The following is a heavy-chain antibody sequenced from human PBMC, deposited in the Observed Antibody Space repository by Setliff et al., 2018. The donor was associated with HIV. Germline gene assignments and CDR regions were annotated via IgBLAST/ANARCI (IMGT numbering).Heavy chain of an antibody. CDR1: GDSINNYY. V-gene: IGHV4-59*08. Sequence: SETLSLTCTVSGDSINNYYWSWIRQPPGKGLEWIGYVYSTGSTNSKSSLKSRVTISVDTSKNQFSLKLSSVAAADTAVYYCARAGIAVARTELDYWGQGTLVTVSS. J-gene: IGHJ4*02. CDR3: ARAGIAVARTELDY. CDR2: VYSTGST. D-gene: IGHD6-19*01.